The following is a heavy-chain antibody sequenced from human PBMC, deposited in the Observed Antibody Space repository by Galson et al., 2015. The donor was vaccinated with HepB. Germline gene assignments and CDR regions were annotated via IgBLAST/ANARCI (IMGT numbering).Heavy chain of an antibody. J-gene: IGHJ4*02. CDR2: IRDKGYGGST. V-gene: IGHV3-49*04. Sequence: SLRLSCAASGFTFGDYAMSWVRQAPGKGLEWVGFIRDKGYGGSTEHAACGKGRLISQSDDSTSIAYLQMDSRKIEDTAVYYCARSRMPVRYEFDYWGQGTLVTVSS. D-gene: IGHD3-16*01. CDR1: GFTFGDYA. CDR3: ARSRMPVRYEFDY.